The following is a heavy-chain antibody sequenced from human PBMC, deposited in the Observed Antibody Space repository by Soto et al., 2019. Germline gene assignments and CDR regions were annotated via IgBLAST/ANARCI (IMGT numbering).Heavy chain of an antibody. Sequence: ASVKVSCKASRYTFTGYYMHWVRQAPGQGLEWMGWINPNSGGTNYAQKFQGWVTMTRDTSISTAYMELSRLRSDDTAVYYCALQQLGSHWFDPWGQGTLVTVSS. V-gene: IGHV1-2*04. J-gene: IGHJ5*02. CDR2: INPNSGGT. D-gene: IGHD6-13*01. CDR1: RYTFTGYY. CDR3: ALQQLGSHWFDP.